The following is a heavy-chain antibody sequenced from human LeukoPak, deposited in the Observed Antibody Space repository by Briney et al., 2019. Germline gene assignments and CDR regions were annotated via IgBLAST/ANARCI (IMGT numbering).Heavy chain of an antibody. D-gene: IGHD5-24*01. V-gene: IGHV3-20*04. Sequence: GGSLRLSCAASGYTFYEYGMSWVRQAPGEGLEWVSGINWNGGSTGYADSVKGRFTISRDDAKNSLYLQMNSLRAEDTALYYCARGSRPMWSRDGYNYVYDYWGQGTLVTVSS. CDR1: GYTFYEYG. CDR3: ARGSRPMWSRDGYNYVYDY. J-gene: IGHJ4*02. CDR2: INWNGGST.